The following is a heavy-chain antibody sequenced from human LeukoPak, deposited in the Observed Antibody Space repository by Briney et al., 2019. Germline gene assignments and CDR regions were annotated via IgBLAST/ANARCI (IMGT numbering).Heavy chain of an antibody. CDR1: GGSISSYY. V-gene: IGHV4-59*08. D-gene: IGHD4-17*01. Sequence: SETLSLTCTVSGGSISSYYWSWIRQPPGKGLEWIGYIYYSGSTNYNPSLKSRVTTSVNTSKNQFSLKLSSVTAADTAVYYCAAYGDYLYGMDVWGQGTTVTVSS. J-gene: IGHJ6*02. CDR3: AAYGDYLYGMDV. CDR2: IYYSGST.